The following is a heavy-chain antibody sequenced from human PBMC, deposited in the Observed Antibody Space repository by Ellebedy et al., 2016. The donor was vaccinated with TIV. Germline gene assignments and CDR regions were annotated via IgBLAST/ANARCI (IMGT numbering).Heavy chain of an antibody. V-gene: IGHV1-69*13. CDR1: GDTFNIYA. Sequence: AASVKVSCKLSGDTFNIYAISWVRQPPGQGLEWMGADLPAFGTANYAQKFQGRPTITSDGYAGKAYMELRGLVFEDTAVYYCARPYGSGRSLGAFDIWGQGTPFTVSS. J-gene: IGHJ3*02. CDR3: ARPYGSGRSLGAFDI. CDR2: DLPAFGTA. D-gene: IGHD3-10*01.